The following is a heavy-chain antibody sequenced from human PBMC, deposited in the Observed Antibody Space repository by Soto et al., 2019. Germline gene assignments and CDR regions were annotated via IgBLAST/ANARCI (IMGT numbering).Heavy chain of an antibody. CDR2: IYYSGST. CDR3: ASGRGYSYGSFDY. D-gene: IGHD5-18*01. J-gene: IGHJ4*02. Sequence: PSETLSLTCTVSGGSISSSSYYWGWIRQPPGKGLEWIGSIYYSGSTNYNPSLKSRVTISVDTSKNQFSLKLSSVTAADTAVYSCASGRGYSYGSFDYWGQGTLVTVSS. CDR1: GGSISSSSYY. V-gene: IGHV4-39*07.